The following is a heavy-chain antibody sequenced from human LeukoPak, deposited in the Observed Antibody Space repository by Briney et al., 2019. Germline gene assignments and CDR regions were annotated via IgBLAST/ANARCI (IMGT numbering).Heavy chain of an antibody. V-gene: IGHV3-48*02. J-gene: IGHJ4*02. D-gene: IGHD6-13*01. CDR3: ARGHEYISSRYRSPAYFDY. CDR2: ISKTSAT. Sequence: PGGSLRLSCAASGFTLSSYSMNWVRQAPGKGLERVSYISKTSATYYADSVKGRFTISRDNAKNALYLQMNSLSNEDTAVYYCARGHEYISSRYRSPAYFDYWGQGTLVTVSS. CDR1: GFTLSSYS.